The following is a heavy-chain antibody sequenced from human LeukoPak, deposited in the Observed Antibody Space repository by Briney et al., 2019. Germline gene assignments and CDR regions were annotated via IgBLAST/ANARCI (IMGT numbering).Heavy chain of an antibody. CDR2: IRSKAYGGTT. CDR1: GFTFGDYA. CDR3: TSDLLYGDYGGYYYYGMDV. D-gene: IGHD4-17*01. Sequence: GRSLRLSCTASGFTFGDYAMSWVRQAPGKGLEWVGFIRSKAYGGTTEYAASVKGRFTISRDDSKSIAYLQMNSLKTEDTAVYYCTSDLLYGDYGGYYYYGMDVWGQGTTVTVSS. J-gene: IGHJ6*02. V-gene: IGHV3-49*04.